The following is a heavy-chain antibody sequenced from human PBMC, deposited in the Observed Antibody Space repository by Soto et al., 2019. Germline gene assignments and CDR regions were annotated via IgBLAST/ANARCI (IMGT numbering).Heavy chain of an antibody. V-gene: IGHV3-11*01. D-gene: IGHD3-10*01. CDR2: ISSSGSTI. CDR1: GFTFSDYY. CDR3: ARARGSGKFYYYYMDV. J-gene: IGHJ6*03. Sequence: QVQLVESGGGLVKPGGSLRLSCAASGFTFSDYYMSWIRQAPGKGLERVSYISSSGSTIYYADSVKGRFTISRDNAKNSLDLQMNSLRAEDTAVYYCARARGSGKFYYYYMDVWGKGTTVTFSS.